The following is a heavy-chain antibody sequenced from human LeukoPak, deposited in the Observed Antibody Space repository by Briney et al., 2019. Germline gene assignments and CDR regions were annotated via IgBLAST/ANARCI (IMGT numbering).Heavy chain of an antibody. J-gene: IGHJ6*03. CDR2: IYTSVNT. D-gene: IGHD3-10*01. V-gene: IGHV4-61*02. CDR1: GGSISSGSYY. Sequence: SETLSLTCTVSGGSISSGSYYWRWIRQPAGKGLEWIGRIYTSVNTNYNPSLKSRVTISVDTSKNQFSLKLSSVTAADTAVYYCARTTEEYYGSGKFRRYYSYYYYMDVWGKGTTGTVSS. CDR3: ARTTEEYYGSGKFRRYYSYYYYMDV.